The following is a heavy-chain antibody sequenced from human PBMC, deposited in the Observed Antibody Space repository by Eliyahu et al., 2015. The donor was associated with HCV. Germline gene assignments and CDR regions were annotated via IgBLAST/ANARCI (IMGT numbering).Heavy chain of an antibody. D-gene: IGHD3-10*01. J-gene: IGHJ2*01. CDR2: ITTSSTAI. V-gene: IGHV3-48*01. Sequence: EVQLVESGGGLVQPGGSLRLSCAASGFTLSGNSMNWVRQAPGKGLEWVSYITTSSTAIYYADSVRGRFTISRDNAKNSLYLQMNSLRAEDTAVYYCARARGLSDWYFDLWGRGTLVTVSS. CDR3: ARARGLSDWYFDL. CDR1: GFTLSGNS.